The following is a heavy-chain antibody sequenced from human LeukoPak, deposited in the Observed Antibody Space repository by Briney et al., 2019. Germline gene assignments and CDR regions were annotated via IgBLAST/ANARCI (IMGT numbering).Heavy chain of an antibody. Sequence: GGSLRLSCAASGLSFGAHAMHWVRQAPGMGREWVSGVGGGCQRTPYAASVKGRFTISRDNSKNTLYLQMTSLRAEDTAIYYCAIVRQWLVFNWFDPWGQGTLVTVSS. D-gene: IGHD6-19*01. CDR2: VGGGCQRT. V-gene: IGHV3-23*01. J-gene: IGHJ5*02. CDR1: GLSFGAHA. CDR3: AIVRQWLVFNWFDP.